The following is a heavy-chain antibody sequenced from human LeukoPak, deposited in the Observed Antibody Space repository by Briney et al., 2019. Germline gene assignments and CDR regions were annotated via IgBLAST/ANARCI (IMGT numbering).Heavy chain of an antibody. V-gene: IGHV4-59*01. Sequence: SETLSLTCTVSGGSLNSYYWSWIRQPPGKGLEWIGFITHSGGTDFDSSLGGRVTISVDTSKNQFSLRLTTMTAADTAVYFCARGRISNWGFEGTLFDAWGQGVLVTVSS. CDR1: GGSLNSYY. CDR3: ARGRISNWGFEGTLFDA. J-gene: IGHJ4*02. CDR2: ITHSGGT. D-gene: IGHD7-27*01.